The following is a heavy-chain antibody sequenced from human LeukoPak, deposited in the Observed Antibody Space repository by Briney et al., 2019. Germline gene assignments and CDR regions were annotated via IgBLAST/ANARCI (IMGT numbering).Heavy chain of an antibody. CDR3: ARVGNKYDYVWGSFDY. V-gene: IGHV1-69*13. Sequence: APVKVSCKASGGTFSSYAISWVRQAPGQGLEWMGGIIPIFGTANYAQKFQGRVTITADESTSTAYMELSSLRSEDTAVYYCARVGNKYDYVWGSFDYWGQGTLVTVSS. CDR2: IIPIFGTA. D-gene: IGHD3-16*01. J-gene: IGHJ4*02. CDR1: GGTFSSYA.